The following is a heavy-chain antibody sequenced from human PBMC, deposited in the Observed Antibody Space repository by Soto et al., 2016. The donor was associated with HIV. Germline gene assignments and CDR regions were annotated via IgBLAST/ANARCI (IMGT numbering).Heavy chain of an antibody. J-gene: IGHJ3*02. D-gene: IGHD5-12*01. Sequence: EVQLLESGGGLVQPGGSLRLSCTASGFTFNNYAMSWVRQAPGKGLEWVSTISGSGDSTYYADSVKGRFTISRDNSKNTLYVQMNSLRAEDTAVYYCAKVWWLRLGAFDIWGPKGQMGHRLF. CDR3: AKVWWLRLGAFDI. CDR1: GFTFNNYA. CDR2: ISGSGDST. V-gene: IGHV3-23*01.